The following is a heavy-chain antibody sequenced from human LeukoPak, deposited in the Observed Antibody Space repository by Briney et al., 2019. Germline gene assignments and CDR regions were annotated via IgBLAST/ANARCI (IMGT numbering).Heavy chain of an antibody. D-gene: IGHD2-2*01. CDR2: ISSSSSYI. Sequence: GGSLRLSCAASGFTFSSYAMSWVRQAPGKGLEWVSSISSSSSYIYYADSVKGRFTISRDNAKNSLYLQMNSLRAEDTAVYYCARFIVVVPAAKLGPYYGMDVWGQGTTVTVSS. V-gene: IGHV3-21*01. CDR3: ARFIVVVPAAKLGPYYGMDV. J-gene: IGHJ6*02. CDR1: GFTFSSYA.